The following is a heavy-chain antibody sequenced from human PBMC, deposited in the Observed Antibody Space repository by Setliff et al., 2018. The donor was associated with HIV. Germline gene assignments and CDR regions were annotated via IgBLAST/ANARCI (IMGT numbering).Heavy chain of an antibody. D-gene: IGHD3-10*01. CDR3: ARDRWFGESAPRLLDY. J-gene: IGHJ4*02. Sequence: ASVKVSCKASGYIYTNYAMHWVRQAPGQGLEWMGWINCGNGATKYAQNFQDRFTITTDTSASTVYMELRSLRSEDTAVYYCARDRWFGESAPRLLDYWGPGREVTVSS. CDR2: INCGNGAT. CDR1: GYIYTNYA. V-gene: IGHV1-3*01.